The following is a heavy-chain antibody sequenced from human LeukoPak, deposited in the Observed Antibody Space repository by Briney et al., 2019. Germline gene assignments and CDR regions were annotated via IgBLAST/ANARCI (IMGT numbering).Heavy chain of an antibody. J-gene: IGHJ4*02. CDR3: AREKPAVPGTYFDY. CDR2: IKPNGGGT. CDR1: GYTFIASY. V-gene: IGHV1-2*02. D-gene: IGHD6-19*01. Sequence: ASVKVSCKSSGYTFIASYIHWVRQAPGQGLEWMGWIKPNGGGTQYAQKFQDRVTMTRDTSVSSTYMELSGLRSDDTAVYYCAREKPAVPGTYFDYWGQGSLVTVSS.